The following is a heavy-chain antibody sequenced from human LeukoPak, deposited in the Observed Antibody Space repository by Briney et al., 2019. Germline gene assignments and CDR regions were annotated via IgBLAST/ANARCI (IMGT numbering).Heavy chain of an antibody. CDR3: AKAVAAAGRFGFDP. CDR1: GGSISTYY. J-gene: IGHJ5*02. D-gene: IGHD6-13*01. CDR2: IYNSGST. V-gene: IGHV4-59*01. Sequence: SETLSLTCTVSGGSISTYYWSWIRQPPGKGLEWICYIYNSGSTNYNPSLQSRVTISVDTSKNQFSLRLPSVPAADTAVYYCAKAVAAAGRFGFDPWGQGTLVTVSS.